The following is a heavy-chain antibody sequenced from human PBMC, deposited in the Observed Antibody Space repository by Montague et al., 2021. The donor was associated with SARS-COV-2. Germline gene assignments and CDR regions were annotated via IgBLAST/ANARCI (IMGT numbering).Heavy chain of an antibody. J-gene: IGHJ4*02. V-gene: IGHV6-1*01. CDR3: AREGTVPGPRGIYFDD. CDR2: TYYRSKWYT. D-gene: IGHD1-1*01. Sequence: CAISGDSVSSNSAAWNWIRQSPSGGLEWLGRTYYRSKWYTDYAPSVKTRITITPDTSNNQFSLHLYSVTPGDTAVYYCAREGTVPGPRGIYFDDWGQGTLVTVSS. CDR1: GDSVSSNSAA.